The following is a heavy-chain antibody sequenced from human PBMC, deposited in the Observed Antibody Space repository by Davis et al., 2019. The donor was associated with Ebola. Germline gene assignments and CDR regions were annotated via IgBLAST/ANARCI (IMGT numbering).Heavy chain of an antibody. CDR3: ARVVGYNSES. CDR1: GFTFDDYA. Sequence: GESLKISCVASGFTFDDYAMSWVRQAPGKGLEWLSGINWNGGSTGYVDSVKGRFTVSRDNAKNSLYLHMSSLRVEDTAVYYCARVVGYNSESWGLGTLVTVSS. D-gene: IGHD1-1*01. CDR2: INWNGGST. V-gene: IGHV3-20*04. J-gene: IGHJ4*02.